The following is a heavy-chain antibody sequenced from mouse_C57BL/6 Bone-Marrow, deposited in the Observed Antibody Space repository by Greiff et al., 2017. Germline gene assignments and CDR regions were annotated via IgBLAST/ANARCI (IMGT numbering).Heavy chain of an antibody. D-gene: IGHD2-4*01. CDR1: GYSITSDY. J-gene: IGHJ4*01. V-gene: IGHV3-8*01. Sequence: EVKLMESGPGLGKPSQTLSLTCSVTGYSITSDYWNWIRKLPGNKLEYMGYISYSGSTYYNPSLKSRISITRDTSKNQYYLQLNSVTTEDTATYYCARGEITRAMDYWGQGTSVTVSS. CDR3: ARGEITRAMDY. CDR2: ISYSGST.